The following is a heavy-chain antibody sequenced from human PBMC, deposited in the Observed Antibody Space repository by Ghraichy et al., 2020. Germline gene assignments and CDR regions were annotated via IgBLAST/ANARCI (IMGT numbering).Heavy chain of an antibody. CDR3: ARGIEMATIYQYYYYYMDV. D-gene: IGHD5-24*01. J-gene: IGHJ6*03. CDR1: GGSISSYY. V-gene: IGHV4-59*01. Sequence: SETLSLTCTVSGGSISSYYWSWIRQPPGKGLEWIGYIYYSGSTNYNPSLKSRVTISVDTSKNQFSLKLSSVTAADTAVYYCARGIEMATIYQYYYYYMDVWGKGTTVTVSS. CDR2: IYYSGST.